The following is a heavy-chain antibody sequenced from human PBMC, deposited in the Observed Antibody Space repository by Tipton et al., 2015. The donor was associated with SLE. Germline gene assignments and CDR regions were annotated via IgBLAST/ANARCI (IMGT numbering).Heavy chain of an antibody. J-gene: IGHJ3*02. CDR2: ISGIGGTT. V-gene: IGHV3-23*01. CDR1: GFTFRSYA. D-gene: IGHD3-22*01. CDR3: ARGDYYDSGDYVDAFDI. Sequence: SLRLSCAASGFTFRSYALSWVRQAPGKGLEWVSGISGIGGTTTYAGSVKGRFTISRDNSKNTLYLQMYSLRADDTAVYYCARGDYYDSGDYVDAFDIWGQGTLVTVPS.